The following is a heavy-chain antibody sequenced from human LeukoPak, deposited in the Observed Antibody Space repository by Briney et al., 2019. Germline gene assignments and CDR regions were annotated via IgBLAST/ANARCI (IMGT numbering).Heavy chain of an antibody. D-gene: IGHD6-13*01. CDR3: AIRGSSSWFRDFDY. CDR2: IIPIFGTA. CDR1: GGTFSSYA. Sequence: ASVKVSCKASGGTFSSYAISWVRQAPGQGLEWMGGIIPIFGTANYAQKFQGRVTITADESTSTAYMELSSLRSEDTAVYYCAIRGSSSWFRDFDYWGQGTLVTVSS. J-gene: IGHJ4*02. V-gene: IGHV1-69*13.